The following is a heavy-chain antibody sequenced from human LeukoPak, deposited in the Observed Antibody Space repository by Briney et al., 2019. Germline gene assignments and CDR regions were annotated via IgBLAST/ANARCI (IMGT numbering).Heavy chain of an antibody. Sequence: ASVKVSCKASGGTFSSYAISWVRQAPGQGLEWMGGIIPIFGTANYAQKFQGRVTITADESTSTAYMELSSLRSEDTAVYYCARDLDPDILTPTYPSFDYWGQGTLVTVSS. CDR1: GGTFSSYA. V-gene: IGHV1-69*13. D-gene: IGHD3-9*01. CDR3: ARDLDPDILTPTYPSFDY. J-gene: IGHJ4*02. CDR2: IIPIFGTA.